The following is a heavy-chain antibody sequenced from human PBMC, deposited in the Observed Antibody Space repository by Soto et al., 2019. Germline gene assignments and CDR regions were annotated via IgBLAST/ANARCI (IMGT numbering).Heavy chain of an antibody. D-gene: IGHD4-17*01. CDR1: GGSISSYY. J-gene: IGHJ4*02. CDR3: ARGVQTYGDYGDYFDY. Sequence: SETLSLTCTVSGGSISSYYWSWIRQPPGKGLEWIGYIYYSGSTNYNPSLKSRVTISVDTSKNQFSLKLSSVTAADTAVYYCARGVQTYGDYGDYFDYWGQGTLVTVSS. V-gene: IGHV4-59*01. CDR2: IYYSGST.